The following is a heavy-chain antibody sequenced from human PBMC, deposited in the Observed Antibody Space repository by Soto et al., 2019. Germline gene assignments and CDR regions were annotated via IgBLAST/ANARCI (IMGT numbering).Heavy chain of an antibody. CDR2: FRTSGDGGTT. V-gene: IGHV3-23*01. Sequence: GGSLRLSCAASGFTFSSYSMSWVRQAPGKGLEWVSGFRTSGDGGTTYYADSVKGRFTISRDNFKNMLFLQMNSLRAEDTAIYYCAKKVNSGPGSQYFDYWGQGTLVTVSS. CDR1: GFTFSSYS. D-gene: IGHD3-10*01. CDR3: AKKVNSGPGSQYFDY. J-gene: IGHJ4*02.